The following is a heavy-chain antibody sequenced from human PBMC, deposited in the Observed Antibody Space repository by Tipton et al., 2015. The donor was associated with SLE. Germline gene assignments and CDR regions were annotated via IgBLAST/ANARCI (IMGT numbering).Heavy chain of an antibody. J-gene: IGHJ6*03. CDR2: IYYGGST. D-gene: IGHD3-16*01. CDR1: TGSISGYY. CDR3: ARGGLRAQPHVVDYHYMDV. Sequence: TLSLTCTASTGSISGYYWTWVRQPPGKGLEWIGYIYYGGSTNFNPSLKSRVTISVDSSKNQFSLKLNSVTSADTAVYFCARGGLRAQPHVVDYHYMDVWGKGTTVTISS. V-gene: IGHV4-59*01.